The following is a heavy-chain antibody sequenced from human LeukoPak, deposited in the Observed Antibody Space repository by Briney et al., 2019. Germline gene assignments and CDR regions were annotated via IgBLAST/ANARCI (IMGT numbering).Heavy chain of an antibody. V-gene: IGHV4-34*01. Sequence: LRLSCAASGFTFSDYYMSWIRQAPGKGLEWIGEIYHSGSTNYNPSLKSRVTISVDKSKNQFSLKLSSVTAADTAVYYCARAVGGDGSGSLWGPGTLVTVSS. CDR2: IYHSGST. J-gene: IGHJ4*02. D-gene: IGHD3-10*01. CDR3: ARAVGGDGSGSL. CDR1: GFTFSDYY.